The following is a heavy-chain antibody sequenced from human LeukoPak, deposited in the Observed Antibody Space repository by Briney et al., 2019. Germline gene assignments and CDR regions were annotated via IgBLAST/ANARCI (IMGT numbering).Heavy chain of an antibody. D-gene: IGHD3-22*01. CDR3: AVQGLLRPNRKFDY. V-gene: IGHV4-39*07. CDR2: IYYSGST. Sequence: PSETLSLTCTVSGGSISSSSYYWGWIRQPPGKGLEWIGSIYYSGSTYYNPSLKSRVTISVDTSKNQFSLKLSSVTAADTAVYYCAVQGLLRPNRKFDYWGQGTLVTVSS. CDR1: GGSISSSSYY. J-gene: IGHJ4*02.